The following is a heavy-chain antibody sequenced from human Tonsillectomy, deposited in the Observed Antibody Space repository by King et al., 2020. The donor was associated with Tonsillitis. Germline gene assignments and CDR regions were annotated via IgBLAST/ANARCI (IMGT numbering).Heavy chain of an antibody. V-gene: IGHV4-61*01. CDR3: ARVYPAADYYYGMDV. Sequence: QLQESGPGLVKPSETLSLTCTVSGVSVSSGRYYWSWIRQPPGKGLEWIGYIYYSGNTNYNPSLRSRVTMSEDTSKNQFSLKLSSVTAADTAVYYCARVYPAADYYYGMDVWGQGTTVTVSS. CDR2: IYYSGNT. J-gene: IGHJ6*02. D-gene: IGHD2-2*01. CDR1: GVSVSSGRYY.